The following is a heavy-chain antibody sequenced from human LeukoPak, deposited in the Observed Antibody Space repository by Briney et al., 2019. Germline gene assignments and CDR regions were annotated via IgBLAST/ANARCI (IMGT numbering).Heavy chain of an antibody. CDR1: GGTFSSYA. Sequence: SVKVSRKASGGTFSSYAISWVRQAPGQGLEWMGRIIPILGIANYAQKFQGRVTITADKSTSTAYMELSSLRSEDTAVYYCARDQLPIVVVVAATYGMDVWGQGTTVTVSS. CDR2: IIPILGIA. J-gene: IGHJ6*02. V-gene: IGHV1-69*04. CDR3: ARDQLPIVVVVAATYGMDV. D-gene: IGHD2-15*01.